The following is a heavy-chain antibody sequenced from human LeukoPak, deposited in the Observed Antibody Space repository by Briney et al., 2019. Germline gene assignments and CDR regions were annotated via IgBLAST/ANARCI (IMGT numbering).Heavy chain of an antibody. Sequence: SETLSLTCTVSGGSLSGHYWSWIRQPPGKRLEWIGYVSYTGRTKYNPSLQSRVTISIDTSKNQFSLKLSSVTAADTAVYYCARTYDFWSGPTNWFDPWGQGTLVTVSS. D-gene: IGHD3-3*01. CDR3: ARTYDFWSGPTNWFDP. CDR1: GGSLSGHY. J-gene: IGHJ5*02. CDR2: VSYTGRT. V-gene: IGHV4-59*11.